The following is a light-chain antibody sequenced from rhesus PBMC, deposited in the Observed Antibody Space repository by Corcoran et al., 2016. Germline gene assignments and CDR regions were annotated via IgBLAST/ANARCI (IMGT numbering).Light chain of an antibody. CDR2: FAS. CDR3: MQGTPLPFT. V-gene: IGKV2-91*01. Sequence: DIVMTQTPLSLPVTPGEPASISCRSSQSLLHSNGYTYLYWYLQKPGQSPQLLMYFASYRASGVPDRFSGNGSGTDFILGISRVEAEDIGVYYCMQGTPLPFTFGPGTKLDIK. CDR1: QSLLHSNGYTY. J-gene: IGKJ3*01.